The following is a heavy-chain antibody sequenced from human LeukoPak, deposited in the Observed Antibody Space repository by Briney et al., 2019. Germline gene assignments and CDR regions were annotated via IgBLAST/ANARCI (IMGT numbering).Heavy chain of an antibody. CDR3: ARDFWSGYYMDV. J-gene: IGHJ6*03. V-gene: IGHV1-8*01. Sequence: ASVTISCKASGYTFTSYDINWVRQATGQGLEWMGWMNPKSGNTGYAQKFQGRVTMTRNTSISTAYMELSSLRSEDTAVYYCARDFWSGYYMDVWGKGTTVTVSS. CDR2: MNPKSGNT. D-gene: IGHD3-3*01. CDR1: GYTFTSYD.